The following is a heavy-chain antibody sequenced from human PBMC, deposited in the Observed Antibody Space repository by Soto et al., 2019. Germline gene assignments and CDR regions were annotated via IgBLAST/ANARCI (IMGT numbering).Heavy chain of an antibody. J-gene: IGHJ4*02. Sequence: QVQLVQSGAEVKKPGSSVKVSCKASGGTFSSYAISWVRQAPGQGLEWMGGIIPIFGTANYAQKFQGRVTITADESTSTAYMELSSLRSEDTAVYYCARLTYYYDSSGYYPFDSWGQGTLVTVSS. V-gene: IGHV1-69*01. CDR3: ARLTYYYDSSGYYPFDS. CDR1: GGTFSSYA. D-gene: IGHD3-22*01. CDR2: IIPIFGTA.